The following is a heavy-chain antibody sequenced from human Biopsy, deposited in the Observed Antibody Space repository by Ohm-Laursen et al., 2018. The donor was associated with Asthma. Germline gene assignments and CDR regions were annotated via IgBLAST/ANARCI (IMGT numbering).Heavy chain of an antibody. V-gene: IGHV3-7*01. J-gene: IGHJ1*01. D-gene: IGHD3-3*02. CDR3: ARTFHFWSPYHAEHYQL. CDR2: IKHDGSEN. Sequence: SLRLSCAASGFTFGDYWMSWVRQVPGRGLEWVANIKHDGSENNHVDSLEGRFTISRDNAKNSLYLQMNSLRAEDTAVYCCARTFHFWSPYHAEHYQLWGQGTLVTVSS. CDR1: GFTFGDYW.